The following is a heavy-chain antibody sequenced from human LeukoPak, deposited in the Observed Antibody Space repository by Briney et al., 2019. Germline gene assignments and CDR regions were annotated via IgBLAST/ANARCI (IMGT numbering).Heavy chain of an antibody. J-gene: IGHJ4*02. Sequence: GGSPRLSCAASGNYWMHWVRQVPGKGLVWVSHINSDGSWTSYADSVKGRFTISKDNAKSTVYLQMNSLRAEDTAVYYCVNETYWGRGTLVTVSS. D-gene: IGHD2-8*01. CDR2: INSDGSWT. V-gene: IGHV3-74*01. CDR3: VNETY. CDR1: GNYW.